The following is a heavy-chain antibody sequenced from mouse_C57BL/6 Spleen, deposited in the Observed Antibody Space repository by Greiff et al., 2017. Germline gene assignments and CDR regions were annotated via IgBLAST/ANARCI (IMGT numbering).Heavy chain of an antibody. D-gene: IGHD2-2*01. Sequence: QVQLQQPGAELVRPGSSVKLSCKASGYTFTSYWMHWVKQRPGQGLEWIGEIDPSDSYTNYNQKFKGKSTLTVDKSSSTAYMQLSSLTSEDSAVYYCARSMVTHWYFDVWGTGTTVTVSS. V-gene: IGHV1-69*01. CDR2: IDPSDSYT. CDR3: ARSMVTHWYFDV. J-gene: IGHJ1*03. CDR1: GYTFTSYW.